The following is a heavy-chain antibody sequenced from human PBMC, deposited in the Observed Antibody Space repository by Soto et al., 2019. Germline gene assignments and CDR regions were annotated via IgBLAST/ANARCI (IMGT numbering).Heavy chain of an antibody. CDR3: AKTTYYDFWSGYRPRGEGGNWFEP. V-gene: IGHV3-23*01. Sequence: EVQLLESGGGLVQPGGSLRLSCAASGFTFSSYAMSWVRQAPGKGLEWVSAISGSGGSTYYADSVKGRFTISRDNSKNTLYLQMNSLRAEDTAVYYCAKTTYYDFWSGYRPRGEGGNWFEPWGQGTLVTVSS. CDR2: ISGSGGST. CDR1: GFTFSSYA. J-gene: IGHJ5*02. D-gene: IGHD3-3*01.